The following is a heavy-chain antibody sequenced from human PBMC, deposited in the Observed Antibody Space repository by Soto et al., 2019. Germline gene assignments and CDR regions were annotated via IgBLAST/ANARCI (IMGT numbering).Heavy chain of an antibody. V-gene: IGHV3-23*01. CDR3: AGRIAVAGALAY. CDR2: ISGSGGST. J-gene: IGHJ4*02. CDR1: GLTFSSYA. Sequence: GGSLRLSCAASGLTFSSYAMSWVRQAPGKGLEWVSAISGSGGSTFYADSVKGRFTISRDNSKNALFLQMNSLRAEDTAVYYCAGRIAVAGALAYWGQGTLVTVSS. D-gene: IGHD6-19*01.